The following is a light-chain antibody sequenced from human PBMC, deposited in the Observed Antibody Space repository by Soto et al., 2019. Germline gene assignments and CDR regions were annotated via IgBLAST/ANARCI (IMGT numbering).Light chain of an antibody. CDR3: QQANTFPPT. CDR2: AAS. J-gene: IGKJ1*01. V-gene: IGKV1-12*01. CDR1: QDISSW. Sequence: DIQMTQSPSSVSASVGDRVTITCRASQDISSWLAWYQQKPGKAPKLLIYAASTLQSGVPSRFSGSGSGTAFTLAIGNLQPEDVATYYCQQANTFPPTFGQGTKVEVE.